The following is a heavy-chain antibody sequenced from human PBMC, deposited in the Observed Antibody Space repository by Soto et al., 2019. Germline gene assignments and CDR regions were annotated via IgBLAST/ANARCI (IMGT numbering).Heavy chain of an antibody. Sequence: SETLSLTCTVSGGSISSYYWSWIRQPPGKGLEWIGYIYYSGSTNYNPSLKSRVTISVDTSKNQFSLKLSSVTAADTAVYYCARILRVVTRRNHPTENWFDPWGQGTLVTVSS. CDR2: IYYSGST. J-gene: IGHJ5*02. CDR1: GGSISSYY. D-gene: IGHD2-21*02. V-gene: IGHV4-59*01. CDR3: ARILRVVTRRNHPTENWFDP.